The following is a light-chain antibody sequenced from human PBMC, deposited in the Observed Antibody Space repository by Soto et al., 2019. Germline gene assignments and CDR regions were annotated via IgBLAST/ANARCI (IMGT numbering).Light chain of an antibody. CDR1: TGAVTNGHY. CDR2: DTT. CDR3: LLSYNGHYV. V-gene: IGLV7-46*01. J-gene: IGLJ1*01. Sequence: QAVVTQEPSLTVSPGGTVTLTCGPSTGAVTNGHYPYWFQQKPGQAPRTLIYDTTNRHSWTPARFSGSLLGGKAALTLSGAQPEDEAEYYCLLSYNGHYVFGNGTKVTVL.